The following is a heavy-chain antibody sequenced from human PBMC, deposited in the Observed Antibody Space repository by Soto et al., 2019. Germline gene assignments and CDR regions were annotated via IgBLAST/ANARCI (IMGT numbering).Heavy chain of an antibody. Sequence: PSETLSLACPLSGGSIISGGYYWSWISQPPGKGLEWIGYIYYSGSTYYNPSLKSRVTISVDTSKNQFSLKLISVTAADTAVYYCARGGYDILTGYKGPDYGGQGTLGTVSS. J-gene: IGHJ4*02. V-gene: IGHV4-31*03. CDR3: ARGGYDILTGYKGPDY. CDR1: GGSIISGGYY. D-gene: IGHD3-9*01. CDR2: IYYSGST.